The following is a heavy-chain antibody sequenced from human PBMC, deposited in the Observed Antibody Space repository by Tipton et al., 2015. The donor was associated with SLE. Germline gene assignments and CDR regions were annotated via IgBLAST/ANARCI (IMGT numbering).Heavy chain of an antibody. J-gene: IGHJ6*03. V-gene: IGHV4-61*02. CDR1: GASISSGNYY. Sequence: TLSLTCTVSGASISSGNYYWSWIRQSAGKGLEWIGRIYTNGITKYNPSLESRVTISLDTSKNQISLELNSVTAADTAVYHCARIWAAAARVFNYYMDVWGKGTTVTVSS. CDR2: IYTNGIT. D-gene: IGHD6-13*01. CDR3: ARIWAAAARVFNYYMDV.